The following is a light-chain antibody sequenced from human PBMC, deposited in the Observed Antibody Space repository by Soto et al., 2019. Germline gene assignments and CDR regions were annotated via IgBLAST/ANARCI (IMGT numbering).Light chain of an antibody. J-gene: IGKJ1*01. CDR1: QSVSSD. V-gene: IGKV3-15*01. Sequence: IVLTQSPSTLSGAPGDRATLSCTASQSVSSDLAWYHQKPGQAPRLLIYGASTRDTGIQARFSGSGSGTEFTLTISSLQSEDFAAYYCQQYNNWPRTLGQGTKVDIK. CDR2: GAS. CDR3: QQYNNWPRT.